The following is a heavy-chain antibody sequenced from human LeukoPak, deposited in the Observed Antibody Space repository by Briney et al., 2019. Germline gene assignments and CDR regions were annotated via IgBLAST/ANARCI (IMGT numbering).Heavy chain of an antibody. D-gene: IGHD4-23*01. V-gene: IGHV1-2*02. CDR3: ARAPPTTVVTRFDY. CDR1: GYTFTGYY. Sequence: ASVKVSCKASGYTFTGYYMHWVRQAPGQGLEWMGWINPNSGGTNYAQKFQGRVTMTRDTSISTAYMELRSLRSDDTAVYYCARAPPTTVVTRFDYWGQGTLVTVSS. J-gene: IGHJ4*02. CDR2: INPNSGGT.